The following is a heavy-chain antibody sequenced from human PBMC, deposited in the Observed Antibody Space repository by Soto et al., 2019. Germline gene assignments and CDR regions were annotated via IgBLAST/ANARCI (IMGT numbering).Heavy chain of an antibody. J-gene: IGHJ3*02. CDR1: GGSISNSF. CDR2: IFRTGST. CDR3: ARPSKEWLANDAFDI. V-gene: IGHV4-59*08. D-gene: IGHD3-3*01. Sequence: QVQLQESGPGLVKSSETLSLTCTVSGGSISNSFWSWIRQPPGKGLEWIGFIFRTGSTNYNPSVKSRVTMSVDTSKNQFSLNLSSVTAADTAVYYCARPSKEWLANDAFDIWGQGTMVTVSS.